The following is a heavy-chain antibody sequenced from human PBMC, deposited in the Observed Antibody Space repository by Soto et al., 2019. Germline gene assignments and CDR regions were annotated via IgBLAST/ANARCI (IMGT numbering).Heavy chain of an antibody. Sequence: GASVKFSCNASGGTFSSYAISWLRQAPRQALAWMGGIIPIFGTANYAQKFQGRVTITADESTSTAYMELSSLRSEDTAVYYCARAGLDIVVVPAARSWFDPWGQGTLVTVSS. V-gene: IGHV1-69*13. D-gene: IGHD2-2*01. CDR2: IIPIFGTA. CDR1: GGTFSSYA. J-gene: IGHJ5*02. CDR3: ARAGLDIVVVPAARSWFDP.